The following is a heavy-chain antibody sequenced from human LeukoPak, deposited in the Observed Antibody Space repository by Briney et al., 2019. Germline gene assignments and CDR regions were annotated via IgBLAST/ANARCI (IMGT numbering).Heavy chain of an antibody. V-gene: IGHV3-49*04. CDR1: GFTFGDYA. CDR3: TRVGTTGGWFDP. J-gene: IGHJ5*02. D-gene: IGHD4-17*01. Sequence: GGSLRLSCTASGFTFGDYAMSWVRQAPRKGLEWVGFIRSKAYGGTTEYAASVKGRFTISRDDSKSIAYLQMNSLKTEDTAVYYCTRVGTTGGWFDPWGQGTLVTVSS. CDR2: IRSKAYGGTT.